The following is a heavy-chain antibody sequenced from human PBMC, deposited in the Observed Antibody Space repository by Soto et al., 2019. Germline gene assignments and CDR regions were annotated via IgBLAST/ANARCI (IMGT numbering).Heavy chain of an antibody. D-gene: IGHD3-3*01. CDR2: IYHSGST. J-gene: IGHJ4*02. Sequence: QLQLQESGSGLVKPSQTLSLTCAVSGGSISSGGYSWSWIRQPPGKGLEWIGYIYHSGSTYYNPSLKSRVTISVDRSKTQFSLKLSSVTAADTAVYYCARNYDFWSGALRGGYFDYWGQGTLVTVSS. CDR3: ARNYDFWSGALRGGYFDY. CDR1: GGSISSGGYS. V-gene: IGHV4-30-2*01.